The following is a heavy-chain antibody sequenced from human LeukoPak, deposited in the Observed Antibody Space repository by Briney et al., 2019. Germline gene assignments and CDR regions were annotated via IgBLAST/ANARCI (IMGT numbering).Heavy chain of an antibody. CDR2: ISYDGSNK. Sequence: PGGSLRPSCAASGFTFSSYGMHWVRQAPGKGLEWVAVISYDGSNKYYADSVKGRFTISRDNSQKMLSLQMSSLRAEDTAVYYCAKEGGSSGWYYYYYAMDVWGQGTTVTVSS. CDR3: AKEGGSSGWYYYYYAMDV. D-gene: IGHD6-19*01. V-gene: IGHV3-30*18. CDR1: GFTFSSYG. J-gene: IGHJ6*02.